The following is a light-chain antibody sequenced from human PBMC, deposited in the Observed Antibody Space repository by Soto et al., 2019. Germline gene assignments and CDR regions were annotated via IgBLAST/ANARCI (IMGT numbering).Light chain of an antibody. Sequence: DLHMTQSPSTLSASVGDRVTITCRASQSISSWLAWYQQKPGKAPKLLIYKASTLQNGVSSRFSGSGSGTEFTLAISSLQPDDSATYYCQQYNDNWTFGQGTKVDIK. CDR1: QSISSW. CDR2: KAS. J-gene: IGKJ1*01. V-gene: IGKV1-5*03. CDR3: QQYNDNWT.